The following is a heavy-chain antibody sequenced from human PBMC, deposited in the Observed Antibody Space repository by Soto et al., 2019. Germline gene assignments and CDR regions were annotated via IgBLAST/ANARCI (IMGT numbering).Heavy chain of an antibody. CDR1: GGSFSGYY. V-gene: IGHV4-34*01. D-gene: IGHD3-9*01. CDR2: INDRGSI. J-gene: IGHJ2*01. Sequence: QVQLQQWGAGPLRPLETLSLTCGVSGGSFSGYYWAWIRQSPGKGLEWIGEINDRGSINYNPSLKSRVSISVDTSKNHYSPHLRSVTAADTAVYYCARESHDILTGPPWVWYFDLWGRGTLVTVSS. CDR3: ARESHDILTGPPWVWYFDL.